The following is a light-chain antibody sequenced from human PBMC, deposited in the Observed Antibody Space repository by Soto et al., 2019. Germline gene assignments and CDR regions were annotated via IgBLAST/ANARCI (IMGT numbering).Light chain of an antibody. CDR2: EGT. Sequence: QSVLTQPASVSASPGQSITIPCTGTSSDVGSYNLVSWFQQHPGKVPKLLIYEGTKRPSGLSDRFSGSKSGTTASLTISGLRAENEVHYYCNSYAGEILFFFGPGTKPTV. V-gene: IGLV2-23*01. J-gene: IGLJ1*01. CDR1: SSDVGSYNL. CDR3: NSYAGEILFF.